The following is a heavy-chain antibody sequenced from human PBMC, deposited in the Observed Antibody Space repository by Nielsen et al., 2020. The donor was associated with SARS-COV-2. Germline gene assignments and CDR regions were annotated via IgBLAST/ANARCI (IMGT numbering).Heavy chain of an antibody. CDR2: ISWNSGSI. Sequence: GGSLRLSCAASGFTFDDYAMHWVRQAPGKGLEWVSGISWNSGSIGYADSVKGRFTISRDNAKNSVYLQMNSLSAEDTALYYCAKIGAAPKEDAFDIWGQGTMVTVSS. J-gene: IGHJ3*02. V-gene: IGHV3-9*01. CDR1: GFTFDDYA. CDR3: AKIGAAPKEDAFDI. D-gene: IGHD6-6*01.